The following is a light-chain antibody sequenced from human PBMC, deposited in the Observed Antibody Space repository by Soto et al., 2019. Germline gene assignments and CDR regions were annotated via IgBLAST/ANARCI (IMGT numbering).Light chain of an antibody. CDR2: GAS. CDR3: QQYGSSPSIT. V-gene: IGKV3-20*01. Sequence: DIVLTQTPGTLSLSPGYRATLCLMASRRVGSNYLAWYQQTSGQPPRLLIHGASSRATGVPDRFSGSGSGTDFSLTISRLEPEDFAVYYCQQYGSSPSITFGQGTRLEIK. J-gene: IGKJ5*01. CDR1: RRVGSNY.